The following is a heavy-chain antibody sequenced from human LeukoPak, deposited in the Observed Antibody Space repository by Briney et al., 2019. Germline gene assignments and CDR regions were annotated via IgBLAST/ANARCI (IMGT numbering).Heavy chain of an antibody. CDR2: MNPNSGNT. Sequence: GASVKVSCKASGYTFTSYDINWVRQATGQGLEWMGWMNPNSGNTGYAQKFQGRVTMTRNTSISTAYMELSSLRSEDTAVFYCARDPHLLRLQGSPFDYWGQGTLVTVSS. CDR3: ARDPHLLRLQGSPFDY. D-gene: IGHD5-18*01. J-gene: IGHJ4*02. CDR1: GYTFTSYD. V-gene: IGHV1-8*01.